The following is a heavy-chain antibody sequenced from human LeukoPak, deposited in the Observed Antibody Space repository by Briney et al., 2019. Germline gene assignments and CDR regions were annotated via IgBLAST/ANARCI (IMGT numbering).Heavy chain of an antibody. Sequence: PSETLSLTCAVYGGSFSGYYWSWIRQPPGKGLEWIGEINHSGSTNYNPSLKSRVTISVDTSKNQFSLKLSSVTAADTAVYYCARGQLTSMAARPGEPDFDYWGQGTLVTVSS. CDR3: ARGQLTSMAARPGEPDFDY. D-gene: IGHD6-6*01. V-gene: IGHV4-34*01. CDR1: GGSFSGYY. CDR2: INHSGST. J-gene: IGHJ4*02.